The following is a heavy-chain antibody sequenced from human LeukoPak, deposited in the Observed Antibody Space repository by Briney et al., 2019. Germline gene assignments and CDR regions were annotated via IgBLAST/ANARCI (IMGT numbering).Heavy chain of an antibody. J-gene: IGHJ3*02. V-gene: IGHV3-23*01. D-gene: IGHD3-10*01. CDR2: ISGSGATT. CDR3: AKSVGIIRRGAFDI. Sequence: GGSPRLSCAASGFTFSTYAMSWVRQAPGKGLEWVSGISGSGATTYYADSAKGRFTISRDNSRNTLYVQMNSLRAEDTAVYYCAKSVGIIRRGAFDIWGQGTMVTVSS. CDR1: GFTFSTYA.